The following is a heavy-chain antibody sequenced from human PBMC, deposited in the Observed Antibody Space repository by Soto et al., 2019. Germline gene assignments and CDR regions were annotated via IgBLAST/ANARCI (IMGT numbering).Heavy chain of an antibody. J-gene: IGHJ5*01. D-gene: IGHD4-17*01. V-gene: IGHV3-20*04. Sequence: EVQLVESGGGVVRPGGSLRLACAVSGFSLDEYGMSWVRQVPGKGPEWVSGMHRNGGSTGYADSVKGRFTISRDDAMQSVYLQMNSLRAEDTAFYYCARDHRWGYEYGDYGDSWGHGTLVTVSS. CDR2: MHRNGGST. CDR1: GFSLDEYG. CDR3: ARDHRWGYEYGDYGDS.